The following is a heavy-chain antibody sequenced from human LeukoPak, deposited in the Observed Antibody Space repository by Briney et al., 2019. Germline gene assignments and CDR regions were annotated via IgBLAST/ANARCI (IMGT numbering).Heavy chain of an antibody. CDR3: ARGLWFGDENPPYFDY. CDR1: GGSISSYY. Sequence: SETLSLTCTVSGGSISSYYWSWIRQPAGKGLEWIGRIYTSGSTNYNPSLKSRVTISVDTSKNQFSLKLSSVTAADTAVYYCARGLWFGDENPPYFDYWGQGTLVTVSS. CDR2: IYTSGST. J-gene: IGHJ4*02. D-gene: IGHD3-10*01. V-gene: IGHV4-4*07.